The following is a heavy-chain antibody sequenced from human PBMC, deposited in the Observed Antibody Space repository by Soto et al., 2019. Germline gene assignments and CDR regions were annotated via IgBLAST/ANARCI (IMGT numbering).Heavy chain of an antibody. CDR3: ARGRITIFGVVRRGYYYYGMDV. CDR2: IIPIFGTA. V-gene: IGHV1-69*13. CDR1: GGTFSSYA. D-gene: IGHD3-3*01. Sequence: SVKVSCKASGGTFSSYAISWVRRAPGQGLEWMGGIIPIFGTANYAQKFQGRVTITADESTSTAYMELSSLRSEDTAVYYCARGRITIFGVVRRGYYYYGMDVWGQGTTVTVSS. J-gene: IGHJ6*02.